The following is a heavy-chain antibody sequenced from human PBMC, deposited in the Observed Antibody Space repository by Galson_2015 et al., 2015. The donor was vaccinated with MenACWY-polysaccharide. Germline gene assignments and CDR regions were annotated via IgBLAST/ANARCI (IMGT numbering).Heavy chain of an antibody. CDR2: ITDGAYST. D-gene: IGHD2/OR15-2a*01. Sequence: SLRLSCAASGFTFSSYAMTWVRQAPGKGLEWVSSITDGAYSTYYADSVKGRFTISRDNSKNTLYLQMNSLRAEDTAVYYCAKNSTRSYTFDYYGMDVWGQGTTVTVSS. V-gene: IGHV3-23*01. CDR3: AKNSTRSYTFDYYGMDV. CDR1: GFTFSSYA. J-gene: IGHJ6*02.